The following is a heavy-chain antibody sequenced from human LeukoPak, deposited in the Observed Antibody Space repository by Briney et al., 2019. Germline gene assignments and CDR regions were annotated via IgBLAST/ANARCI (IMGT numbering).Heavy chain of an antibody. CDR3: VRGGPNRSGWTLDY. J-gene: IGHJ4*02. CDR2: LNSDTGDT. Sequence: GASVKVSCKASGYTFTNYAFHWVRQAPGQRLEWMGWLNSDTGDTHYSQSFQGRLIIARDTSASTAYMELSSLRPEDTAVFFCVRGGPNRSGWTLDYWGQGTLVTVSS. V-gene: IGHV1-3*01. D-gene: IGHD6-19*01. CDR1: GYTFTNYA.